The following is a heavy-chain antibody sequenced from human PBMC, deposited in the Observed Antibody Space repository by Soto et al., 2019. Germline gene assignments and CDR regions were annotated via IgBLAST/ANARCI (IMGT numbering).Heavy chain of an antibody. Sequence: PGGSLRLSCAASGFTFSSYAMHWVRQAPGKGLEWVAVISYDGSNKYYADSVKGRFTISRDNSKNTLYLQMNSLRAEDTAVYYCARAAYCSSTSCPDYWGQGTMVTVYS. CDR3: ARAAYCSSTSCPDY. J-gene: IGHJ4*02. V-gene: IGHV3-30-3*01. CDR2: ISYDGSNK. D-gene: IGHD2-2*01. CDR1: GFTFSSYA.